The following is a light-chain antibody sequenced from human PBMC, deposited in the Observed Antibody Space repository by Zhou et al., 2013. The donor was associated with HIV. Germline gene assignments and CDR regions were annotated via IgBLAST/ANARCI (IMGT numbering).Light chain of an antibody. CDR1: QSVSTN. Sequence: EIVMTQSPATLSVSPGERATLSCRASQSVSTNLAWYQQKPGQAPRLLIYGASTRATGIPARFSGSRSGTEFTLTISSLEPEDFAVYYCQQRGAFGQGTRLEIK. CDR3: QQRGA. J-gene: IGKJ5*01. V-gene: IGKV3-15*01. CDR2: GAS.